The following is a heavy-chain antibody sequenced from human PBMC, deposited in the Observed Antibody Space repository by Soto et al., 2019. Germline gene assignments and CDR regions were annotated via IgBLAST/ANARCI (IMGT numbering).Heavy chain of an antibody. CDR2: INPNSGGT. D-gene: IGHD5-12*01. CDR3: ARVGGYHGAFDY. Sequence: GASVKVSCKASGYTFTGYYMHWVRQAPGQGLEWMGWINPNSGGTNYAQKFQGRVTITADKSTSTAYMELSSLRSEDTAVYYCARVGGYHGAFDYWGQGTLVTVSS. J-gene: IGHJ4*02. CDR1: GYTFTGYY. V-gene: IGHV1-2*02.